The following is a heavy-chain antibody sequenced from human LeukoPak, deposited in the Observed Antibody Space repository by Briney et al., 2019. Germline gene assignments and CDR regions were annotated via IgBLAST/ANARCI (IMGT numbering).Heavy chain of an antibody. D-gene: IGHD3-10*01. V-gene: IGHV3-30*02. CDR3: AKHYYGSGSQKYYFDY. CDR2: VRNDGSDK. CDR1: GFVFGDYG. J-gene: IGHJ4*02. Sequence: GGSLRLSCAATGFVFGDYGMHWVRQAPGKGLEWVTMVRNDGSDKYYADSVKGRFTISRDNSKNTLYLQMNSLRPEDTAVYYCAKHYYGSGSQKYYFDYWGQGTLVTVSS.